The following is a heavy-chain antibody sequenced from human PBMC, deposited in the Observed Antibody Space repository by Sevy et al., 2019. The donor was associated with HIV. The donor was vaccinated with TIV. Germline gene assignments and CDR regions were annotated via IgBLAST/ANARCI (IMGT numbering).Heavy chain of an antibody. Sequence: GESLKISCKGSGYSFTNYWIGWVCQMPGKGLEWMGIVYPGDSDTRYSPSFQGLVTISADKYTNTAYLQWSSLKASDSAMYYCVRHVSHDVLTGEYYYYYGMDVWGQGTSVTVSS. J-gene: IGHJ6*02. V-gene: IGHV5-51*01. CDR3: VRHVSHDVLTGEYYYYYGMDV. D-gene: IGHD3-9*01. CDR1: GYSFTNYW. CDR2: VYPGDSDT.